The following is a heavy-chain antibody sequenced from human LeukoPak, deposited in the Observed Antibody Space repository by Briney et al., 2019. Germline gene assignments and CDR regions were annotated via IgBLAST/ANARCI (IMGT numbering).Heavy chain of an antibody. D-gene: IGHD2-15*01. CDR1: GGTFSSYA. J-gene: IGHJ4*02. Sequence: SVKVSCKASGGTFSSYAISWVRQAPGQGLEWMGRIIPIFGIANYAQKFQGRVTITADKSTSTAYMELSSLRSEDTAVYYCAREEVVVVAATVGHHFDYWGQGTLVTVSS. CDR2: IIPIFGIA. V-gene: IGHV1-69*04. CDR3: AREEVVVVAATVGHHFDY.